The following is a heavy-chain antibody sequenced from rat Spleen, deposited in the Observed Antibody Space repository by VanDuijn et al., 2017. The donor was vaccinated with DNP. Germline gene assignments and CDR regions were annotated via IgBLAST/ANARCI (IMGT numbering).Heavy chain of an antibody. CDR1: GYSITSNYK. Sequence: EVQLQESGPGLVKPSQSLSLTCSVTGYSITSNYKWSWIRKFPRNKREWMGYINNAGNTNYNPSLKSRFSITRDTSKNQFFLQVNSVGTEDTATYYCAIQLGVFDYWGQGVMVTVSS. CDR3: AIQLGVFDY. CDR2: INNAGNT. D-gene: IGHD5-1*01. V-gene: IGHV3-3*01. J-gene: IGHJ2*01.